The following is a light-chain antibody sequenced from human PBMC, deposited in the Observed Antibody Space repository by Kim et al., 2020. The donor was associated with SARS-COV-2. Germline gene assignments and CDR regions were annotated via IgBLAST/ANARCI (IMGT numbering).Light chain of an antibody. CDR3: QHYSSSPPWT. Sequence: AWERATLSCRASQSISSSYLAWYQQRPGQAPRLLIYGASSRATGIPDRFSGSGSGADFTLTISRLEPEDFAVYYCQHYSSSPPWTFGQGTKVDIK. CDR1: QSISSSY. V-gene: IGKV3-20*01. CDR2: GAS. J-gene: IGKJ1*01.